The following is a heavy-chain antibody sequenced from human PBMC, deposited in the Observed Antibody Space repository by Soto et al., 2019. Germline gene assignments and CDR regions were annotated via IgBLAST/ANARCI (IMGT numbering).Heavy chain of an antibody. CDR1: GYTFTHYW. J-gene: IGHJ4*02. V-gene: IGHV5-51*01. CDR3: ARLGSLLQPIDY. Sequence: PGESLKISCQASGYTFTHYWIAWVRHMPGRGLECMGLIFPRDSDTRYNSSFEGQVTISSDRSIATAYLQWTSLKASDTAIYFCARLGSLLQPIDYWGQGPPVTVSS. D-gene: IGHD4-4*01. CDR2: IFPRDSDT.